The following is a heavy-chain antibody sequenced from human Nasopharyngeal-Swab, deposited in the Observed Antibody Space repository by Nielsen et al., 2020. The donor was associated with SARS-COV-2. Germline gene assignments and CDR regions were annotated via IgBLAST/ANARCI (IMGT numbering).Heavy chain of an antibody. CDR3: ARARGAYGDYYYYYYTDV. V-gene: IGHV6-1*01. CDR1: GDSVPSSSAA. Sequence: SCAISGDSVPSSSAAWNWIRQSPSRGLEWLGRTYYRSKWSNDYAVSVKSRITFNPDTSKNQFSLHLNSVTPEDTAVYYCARARGAYGDYYYYYYTDVWGKGTTVTVSS. D-gene: IGHD4-17*01. CDR2: TYYRSKWSN. J-gene: IGHJ6*03.